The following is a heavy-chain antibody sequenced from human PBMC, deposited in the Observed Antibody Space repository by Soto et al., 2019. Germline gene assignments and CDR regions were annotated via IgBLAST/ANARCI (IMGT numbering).Heavy chain of an antibody. D-gene: IGHD6-19*01. CDR1: SDSISSYY. J-gene: IGHJ4*02. V-gene: IGHV4-59*08. Sequence: QVQLQESGPGLVRPSETLSLKCTVSSDSISSYYWIWIRQSPGKGLEWIGYTDYSGNTNYNPALKGRVTISGDTSKNQFSLRLSSVTAADTAVYYCARAVGDPLYYLDYWGQGTLVTVSS. CDR3: ARAVGDPLYYLDY. CDR2: TDYSGNT.